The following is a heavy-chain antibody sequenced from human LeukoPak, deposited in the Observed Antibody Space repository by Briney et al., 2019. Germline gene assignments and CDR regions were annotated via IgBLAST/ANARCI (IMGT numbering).Heavy chain of an antibody. CDR2: VNWSGAST. CDR1: GFTFDNYG. CDR3: ARLAYCGGECYSGDYYYFIDV. J-gene: IGHJ6*03. D-gene: IGHD2-21*01. V-gene: IGHV3-20*04. Sequence: GGSLRLSCAASGFTFDNYGMTWVRQPPGKGLEWVSGVNWSGASTGYAASVKGRFTISRDNAKNSLYLQMNSLGDEDTALYYCARLAYCGGECYSGDYYYFIDVWGTGTTVTVSS.